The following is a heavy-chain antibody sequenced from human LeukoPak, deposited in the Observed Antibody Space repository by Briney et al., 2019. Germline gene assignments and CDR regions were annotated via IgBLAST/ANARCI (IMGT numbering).Heavy chain of an antibody. CDR1: GYTFTSYD. D-gene: IGHD2-21*02. CDR2: MNPNSGNA. V-gene: IGHV1-8*01. CDR3: ARARRKYCGGDCFLYYFDY. Sequence: ASVKVSCKASGYTFTSYDINWVRQATGQGLEGMGGMNPNSGNAGYAQKFQGRVTMTRNTSISTAYMELSSLRSEDTAVYYCARARRKYCGGDCFLYYFDYWGQGTLVTVSS. J-gene: IGHJ4*02.